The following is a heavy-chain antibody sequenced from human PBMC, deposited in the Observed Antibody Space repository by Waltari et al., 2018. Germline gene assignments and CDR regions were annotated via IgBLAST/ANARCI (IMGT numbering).Heavy chain of an antibody. V-gene: IGHV4-38-2*01. CDR1: GYSLSSGYY. Sequence: QVQLQESGPGLVKPSETLSLTCAVSGYSLSSGYYWGWIRQPPGKGLEWIGSIYHSGSTYYNPSLKSRVTISVDTSKNQFSLKLSSVTAADTAVYYCASMTGYDFWSGYLGYFDYWGQGTLVTVSS. CDR3: ASMTGYDFWSGYLGYFDY. J-gene: IGHJ4*02. D-gene: IGHD3-3*01. CDR2: IYHSGST.